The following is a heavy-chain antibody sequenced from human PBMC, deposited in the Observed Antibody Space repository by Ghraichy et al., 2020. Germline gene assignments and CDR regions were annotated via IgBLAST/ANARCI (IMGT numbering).Heavy chain of an antibody. D-gene: IGHD1-7*01. CDR1: GLTFRSYS. CDR2: ISSSTTTI. Sequence: GVLRLSCAASGLTFRSYSMNWVRQAPGKGLEWISYISSSTTTIYYADSVQGRFTISRDNAENSLYLQMNSLRAEDTAVYYCARGNYDTKLIKEYSYGMEVWGRGTSVTVSS. J-gene: IGHJ6*02. V-gene: IGHV3-48*04. CDR3: ARGNYDTKLIKEYSYGMEV.